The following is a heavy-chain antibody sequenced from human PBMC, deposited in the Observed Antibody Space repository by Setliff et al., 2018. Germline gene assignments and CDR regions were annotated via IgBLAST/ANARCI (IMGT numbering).Heavy chain of an antibody. V-gene: IGHV3-7*01. CDR1: GFTFSIYY. Sequence: PGGSLRLSCAASGFTFSIYYMGWVRQAPGKGLEWVANSNQDGSENYYVDSVKGRFTISRDNTKNSLYLQMNSLRVEDTAVYYCARRYNFWSGYFDYWGQGTLVTVSS. CDR2: SNQDGSEN. D-gene: IGHD3-3*01. CDR3: ARRYNFWSGYFDY. J-gene: IGHJ4*02.